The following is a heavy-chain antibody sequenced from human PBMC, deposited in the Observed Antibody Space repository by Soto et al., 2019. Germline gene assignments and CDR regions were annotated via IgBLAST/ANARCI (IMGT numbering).Heavy chain of an antibody. V-gene: IGHV3-7*03. Sequence: GSLRLSCAASGFTFSSYWMSWVRQAPGKGLEWVANIKQDGSEKYYVDSVKGRFTISRDNAKNSLYLQMNSLRAEDTAVYYCARGGYSSSWTRQTDNWFDPWGQGTLVTVSS. CDR3: ARGGYSSSWTRQTDNWFDP. D-gene: IGHD6-13*01. J-gene: IGHJ5*02. CDR1: GFTFSSYW. CDR2: IKQDGSEK.